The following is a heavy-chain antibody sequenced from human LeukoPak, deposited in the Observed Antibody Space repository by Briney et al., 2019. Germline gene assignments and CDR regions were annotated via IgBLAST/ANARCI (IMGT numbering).Heavy chain of an antibody. J-gene: IGHJ6*03. CDR3: ARGGEYSSSWHYYYMDV. D-gene: IGHD6-13*01. V-gene: IGHV4-39*01. CDR1: GFTFSSFS. CDR2: IYYSGST. Sequence: ESGGSLRLSCAASGFTFSSFSMNWIRQPPGKGLEWIGSIYYSGSTYYNPSLKSRVTISVDTSKNQFSLKLSSVTAADTAVYYCARGGEYSSSWHYYYMDVWGKGTTVTVSS.